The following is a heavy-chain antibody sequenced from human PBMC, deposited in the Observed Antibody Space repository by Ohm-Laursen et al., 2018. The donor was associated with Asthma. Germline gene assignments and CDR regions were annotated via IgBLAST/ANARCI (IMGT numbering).Heavy chain of an antibody. J-gene: IGHJ6*02. CDR1: GFTFSDYF. V-gene: IGHV3-74*01. CDR2: IFPDGRHT. Sequence: SLRLSCTASGFTFSDYFMHWVRQRPGGGLDWISHIFPDGRHTNYADSVKGRFTISRDNSKNTLYLQMNSLRAEDTAVYYCARAPYCGGDCYSGYYYGMDVWGQGTTVTVSS. CDR3: ARAPYCGGDCYSGYYYGMDV. D-gene: IGHD2-21*01.